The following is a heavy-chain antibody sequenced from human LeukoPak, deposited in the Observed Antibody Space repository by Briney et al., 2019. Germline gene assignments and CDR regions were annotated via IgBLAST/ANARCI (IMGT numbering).Heavy chain of an antibody. V-gene: IGHV4-39*07. J-gene: IGHJ4*02. CDR2: IYYSGST. CDR1: GGSISSSSYY. D-gene: IGHD3-10*01. CDR3: AREQLRFGGLFIG. Sequence: PSETLSLTCTVSGGSISSSSYYWGWIRQPPGKGLEWIGSIYYSGSTYYNPSLKSRVTISVDTSKNQFSLKPSSVTAADTAVYYCAREQLRFGGLFIGWGQGTLVTVSS.